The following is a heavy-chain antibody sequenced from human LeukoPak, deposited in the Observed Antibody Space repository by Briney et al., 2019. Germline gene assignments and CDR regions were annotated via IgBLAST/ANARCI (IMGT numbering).Heavy chain of an antibody. CDR1: GFTFSSYW. V-gene: IGHV3-74*01. CDR3: TRHSFDSSGSPRGY. J-gene: IGHJ4*02. D-gene: IGHD3-22*01. CDR2: INSDGSST. Sequence: GGSLRLSCAASGFTFSSYWMHWVRQAPGKGLVWVSRINSDGSSTSYADSVKGRFTISRDNAKNTAYLQMNSLKTEDTAVYYCTRHSFDSSGSPRGYWGQGTLVTVSS.